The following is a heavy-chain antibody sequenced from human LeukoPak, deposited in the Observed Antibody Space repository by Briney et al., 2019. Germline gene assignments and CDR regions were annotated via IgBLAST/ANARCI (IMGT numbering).Heavy chain of an antibody. D-gene: IGHD6-19*01. Sequence: AETLSLTCVVSGGSIGSGNWWSWVRQPPGKGLEWIGEIYHSGGTNYNSSLKSRVTISVDKSKNQFSLKLSSVTAADTAMYYCARGGTTVAGTFWFDPWGQGTLVTVSS. CDR2: IYHSGGT. V-gene: IGHV4-4*02. J-gene: IGHJ5*02. CDR3: ARGGTTVAGTFWFDP. CDR1: GGSIGSGNW.